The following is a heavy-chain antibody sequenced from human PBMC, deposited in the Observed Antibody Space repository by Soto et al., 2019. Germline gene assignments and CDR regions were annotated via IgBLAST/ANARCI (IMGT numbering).Heavy chain of an antibody. CDR1: GLTFSGAS. J-gene: IGHJ4*02. Sequence: EVRLVESGGGLVQPGGSLKLSCAVSGLTFSGASIHWVRQASGKGLEWIGRIRSEAKDFATGYAESVKGRFTVSRDDSKNTAYLQMSSLKADDTAMYYCTTLGEWGTYSGYWGQGTLVTVSS. CDR3: TTLGEWGTYSGY. CDR2: IRSEAKDFAT. V-gene: IGHV3-73*02. D-gene: IGHD3-16*01.